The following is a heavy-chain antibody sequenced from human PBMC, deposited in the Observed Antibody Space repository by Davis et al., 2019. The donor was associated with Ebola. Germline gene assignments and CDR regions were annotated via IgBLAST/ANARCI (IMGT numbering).Heavy chain of an antibody. CDR3: ARGIAVAGTRACFDY. CDR2: IKHDGSEK. CDR1: GFTFSSYC. Sequence: GSLCLSCAASGFTFSSYCMSWVGQAPGKALAWLANIKHDGSEKYYVDSVKGRFTISRDNAKNSLYLQMNSLRAEDTAVYYCARGIAVAGTRACFDYWGQGTLVTVSS. D-gene: IGHD6-19*01. V-gene: IGHV3-7*01. J-gene: IGHJ4*02.